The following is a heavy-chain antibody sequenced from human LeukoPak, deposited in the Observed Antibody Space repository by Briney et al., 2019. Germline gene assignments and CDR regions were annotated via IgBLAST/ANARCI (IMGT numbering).Heavy chain of an antibody. Sequence: SETLSLTCAVSGGSFSGYYWNWIRQPPGKGLEWIGYIYYSGSTNYNPSLKSRVTISVDTSKNQFSLKLSSVTAADTAVYYCARLGYCSGGSCPPHTTGGYYYYYMDVWGKGTTVTISS. CDR3: ARLGYCSGGSCPPHTTGGYYYYYMDV. V-gene: IGHV4-59*01. CDR1: GGSFSGYY. D-gene: IGHD2-15*01. J-gene: IGHJ6*03. CDR2: IYYSGST.